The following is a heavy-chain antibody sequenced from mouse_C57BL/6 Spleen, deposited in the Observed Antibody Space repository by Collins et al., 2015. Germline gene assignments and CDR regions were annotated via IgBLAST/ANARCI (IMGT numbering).Heavy chain of an antibody. V-gene: IGHV1-64*01. D-gene: IGHD2-3*01. J-gene: IGHJ4*01. CDR2: IHPNSGST. Sequence: QVQLQQPGAELVKPGASVKLSCKASGYTFTSYWMHWVKQRPGQGLEWIGMIHPNSGSTNYNEKFKSKATLTVDKSSSTAYMQLSSLTSEDSAVYYCARSEDGYYVNSGMDYWGQGTSVTVSS. CDR3: ARSEDGYYVNSGMDY. CDR1: GYTFTSYW.